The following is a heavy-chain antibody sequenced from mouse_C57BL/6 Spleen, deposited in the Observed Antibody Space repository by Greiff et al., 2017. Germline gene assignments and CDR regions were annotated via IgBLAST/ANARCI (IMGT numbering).Heavy chain of an antibody. Sequence: EVQLQESGPELVKPGDSVKISCKASGYSFTGYFMNWVMQSHGKSLEWIGRINPYNGDTFYNQKFKGKATLTVDKSSSTAHMELRSLTSEDSAVYYCARTYSNYGKYYAMDYWGQGTSVTVSS. V-gene: IGHV1-20*01. CDR2: INPYNGDT. J-gene: IGHJ4*01. CDR3: ARTYSNYGKYYAMDY. D-gene: IGHD2-5*01. CDR1: GYSFTGYF.